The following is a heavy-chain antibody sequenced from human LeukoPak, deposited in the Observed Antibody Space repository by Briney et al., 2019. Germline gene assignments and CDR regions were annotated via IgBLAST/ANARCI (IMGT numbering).Heavy chain of an antibody. CDR3: AKDRAPYSYSGLDA. Sequence: QPGRSLRLSCVASGFTFDDYAMHWVRHAPGKGLEWVSSITWNGETASYADSVRGRFTIFRDNAGNSLYLQMNSLSGVDTALYYCAKDRAPYSYSGLDAWGQGTSVTVSS. J-gene: IGHJ6*02. CDR1: GFTFDDYA. CDR2: ITWNGETA. V-gene: IGHV3-9*01.